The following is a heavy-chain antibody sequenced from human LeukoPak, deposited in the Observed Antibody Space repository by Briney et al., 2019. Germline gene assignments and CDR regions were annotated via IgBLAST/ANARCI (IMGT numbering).Heavy chain of an antibody. Sequence: PAASVTVSCKASGYTFTSYYMHWVRQAPGQGLEWMGIINPSGGSTSYAQKFQGRVTMTRDTSTSTVYMELSSLRSEDTAVYYCARVDSREYYDSTIDYWGQGTLVTVSS. J-gene: IGHJ4*02. CDR2: INPSGGST. D-gene: IGHD3-22*01. V-gene: IGHV1-46*01. CDR1: GYTFTSYY. CDR3: ARVDSREYYDSTIDY.